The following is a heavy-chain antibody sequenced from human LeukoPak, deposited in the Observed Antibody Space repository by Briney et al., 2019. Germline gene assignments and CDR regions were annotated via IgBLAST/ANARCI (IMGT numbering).Heavy chain of an antibody. J-gene: IGHJ4*02. D-gene: IGHD6-19*01. CDR2: ISSSSSYI. V-gene: IGHV3-21*04. CDR3: AKDAIAVAGYYFDY. CDR1: GFTFSSYS. Sequence: PGGSLRLSCAASGFTFSSYSMNWVRQAPGKGLEWVSSISSSSSYIYYADSVKGRFTISKDNAKNSLYLQMNSLRAEDTAVYYCAKDAIAVAGYYFDYWGQGTLVTVSS.